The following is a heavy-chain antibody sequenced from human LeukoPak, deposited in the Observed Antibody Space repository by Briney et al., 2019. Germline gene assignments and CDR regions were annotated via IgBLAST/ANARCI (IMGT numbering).Heavy chain of an antibody. J-gene: IGHJ5*02. CDR2: INHSGST. CDR3: ARGLGYYDSSGYYR. V-gene: IGHV4-34*01. D-gene: IGHD3-22*01. Sequence: GSLRLSCAASGFTFSSYSMNWVRQPPGKGLEWIGEINHSGSTNYNPSLKSRVTISVDTSKNQFSLKLSSVTAADTAVYYCARGLGYYDSSGYYRWGQGTLVTVSS. CDR1: GFTFSSYS.